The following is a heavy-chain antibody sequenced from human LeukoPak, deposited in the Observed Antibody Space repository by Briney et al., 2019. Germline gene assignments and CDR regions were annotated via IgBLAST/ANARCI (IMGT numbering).Heavy chain of an antibody. CDR2: INSDGSST. J-gene: IGHJ3*02. CDR3: ARSTVPAVPFDI. CDR1: GFTFSCYW. V-gene: IGHV3-74*01. Sequence: GGSLRLSCAASGFTFSCYWMHWVRQAPGKGLVWVSRINSDGSSTSYADSVKGRFTISRDNAKNTLYLQMNSLRAEDTAVYYCARSTVPAVPFDIWGQGTMVTVSS. D-gene: IGHD2-2*01.